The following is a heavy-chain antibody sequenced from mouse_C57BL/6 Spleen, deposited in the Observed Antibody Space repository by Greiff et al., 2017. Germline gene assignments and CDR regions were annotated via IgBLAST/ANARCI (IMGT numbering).Heavy chain of an antibody. CDR2: IYYSGTI. V-gene: IGHV3-5*01. Sequence: EVKLVESGPGLVKPSQTVFLTCTVTGVSITTGNYRWSWIRQFPGNKLEWIGYIYYSGTITYNPSLTSRTTITRDTPKNQFFLEMNSLTAEDTATYYCARERLRDYAMDYWGQGTSVTVSS. D-gene: IGHD1-2*01. J-gene: IGHJ4*01. CDR1: GVSITTGNYR. CDR3: ARERLRDYAMDY.